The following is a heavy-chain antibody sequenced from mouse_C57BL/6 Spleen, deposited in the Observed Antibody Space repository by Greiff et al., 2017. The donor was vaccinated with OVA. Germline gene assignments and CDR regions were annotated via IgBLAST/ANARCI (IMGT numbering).Heavy chain of an antibody. D-gene: IGHD2-3*01. V-gene: IGHV1-69*01. CDR1: GYTFTSYW. CDR3: ARNGYYPDY. J-gene: IGHJ2*01. CDR2: IDPSDSYT. Sequence: QVHVKQPGAELVMPGASVKLSCKASGYTFTSYWMHWVKQRPGQGLEWIGEIDPSDSYTNYNQKFKGKSTLTVDKSSSTAYMQLSSLTSEDSAVYYCARNGYYPDYWGQGTTLTVSS.